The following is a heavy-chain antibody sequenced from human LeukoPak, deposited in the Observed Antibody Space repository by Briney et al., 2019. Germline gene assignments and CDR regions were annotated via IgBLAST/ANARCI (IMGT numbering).Heavy chain of an antibody. CDR2: IYYSGST. V-gene: IGHV4-61*08. J-gene: IGHJ4*02. CDR1: GGSISSGGYY. CDR3: ARGRDSSGYSMQFDY. D-gene: IGHD3-22*01. Sequence: PSQTLSLTCTVSGGSISSGGYYWSWIRQPPGKGLEWIGYIYYSGSTNYNPSLKSRVTISVDTSKNQFSLKLSSVTAADTAVYYCARGRDSSGYSMQFDYWGQGTLVTVSS.